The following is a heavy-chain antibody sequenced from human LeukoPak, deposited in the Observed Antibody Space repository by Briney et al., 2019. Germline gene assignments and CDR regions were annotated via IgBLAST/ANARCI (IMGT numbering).Heavy chain of an antibody. CDR3: GHQTWGSSVDY. V-gene: IGHV2-5*01. CDR1: GFSLSTSGMG. D-gene: IGHD5/OR15-5a*01. CDR2: IYWNDEK. J-gene: IGHJ4*02. Sequence: SGPTLLKPTQTLTLTFSFSGFSLSTSGMGVGWIRQPPGKALEWLALIYWNDEKSYSPSLQSRLTITKDTSKNQVVLTMTNMDPVDTATYYCGHQTWGSSVDYWGQGTLVTVSS.